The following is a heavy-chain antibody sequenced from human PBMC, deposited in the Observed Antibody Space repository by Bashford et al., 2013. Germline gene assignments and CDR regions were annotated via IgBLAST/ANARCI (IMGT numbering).Heavy chain of an antibody. CDR2: ISAYNGNM. Sequence: PGQGLEWMGWISAYNGNMKYEEKFQDRVTMTTDTSTSTAYMELRSLRSDDTAVYYCARAVRVYYGSGNYFYDSWGQGTLVTVSS. D-gene: IGHD3-10*01. J-gene: IGHJ4*02. V-gene: IGHV1-18*01. CDR3: ARAVRVYYGSGNYFYDS.